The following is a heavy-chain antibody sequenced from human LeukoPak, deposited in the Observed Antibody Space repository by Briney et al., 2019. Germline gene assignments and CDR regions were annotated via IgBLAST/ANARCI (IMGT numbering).Heavy chain of an antibody. J-gene: IGHJ5*02. CDR2: TYYRAKWYN. D-gene: IGHD6-13*01. CDR3: ARGGGIAAASNWFDP. CDR1: GDSVSSNSAA. Sequence: SQTLSLTCSISGDSVSSNSAAWNWIRQSPSRGLEWLGRTYYRAKWYNDYAESVKSLITINPDTSKNQFSLQLNSVTPADTAVYYCARGGGIAAASNWFDPWGQGTLVTVSS. V-gene: IGHV6-1*01.